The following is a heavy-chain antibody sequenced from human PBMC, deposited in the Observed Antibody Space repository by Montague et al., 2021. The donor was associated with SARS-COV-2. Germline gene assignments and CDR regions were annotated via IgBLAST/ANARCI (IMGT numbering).Heavy chain of an antibody. CDR3: AKDTATIRIAVALMDV. V-gene: IGHV3-23*01. J-gene: IGHJ6*02. Sequence: SLRLSCAASGFIFSNYAMTWVRQAPGKGLEWVSTMGGSGVRRDYADSVKGRFTISRDSSKNTLYLQMSSLRVGDTAVYYCAKDTATIRIAVALMDVWGQGTTVIVSS. CDR1: GFIFSNYA. D-gene: IGHD6-19*01. CDR2: MGGSGVRR.